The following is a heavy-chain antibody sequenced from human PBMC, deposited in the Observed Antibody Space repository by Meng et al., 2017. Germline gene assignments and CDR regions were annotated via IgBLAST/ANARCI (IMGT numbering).Heavy chain of an antibody. CDR2: IYYSGST. D-gene: IGHD3-22*01. CDR1: GGSISSYY. V-gene: IGHV4-59*01. CDR3: AREVHYDSSGYYVARAFDT. J-gene: IGHJ3*02. Sequence: GSLRLSCTVSGGSISSYYWSWIRQPPGKGLEWIGYIYYSGSTNYNPSLKSRVTISVDTSKNQFSLKLSSVTAADTAVYYCAREVHYDSSGYYVARAFDTWGQGTMVTVSS.